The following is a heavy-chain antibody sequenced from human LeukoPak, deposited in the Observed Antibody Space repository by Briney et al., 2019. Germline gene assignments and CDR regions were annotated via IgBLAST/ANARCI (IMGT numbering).Heavy chain of an antibody. D-gene: IGHD3-22*01. CDR2: IYDSGST. Sequence: PSENLSLTCTVSGGSISSGNYYWSWIRQPPGKGLEWIGYIYDSGSTYYNPPLKSRVTISLDTSKNQFSLKLNSVTAADTAVYYCARDYYDSSGYYYRWHAFDIWGQGTMVTVSS. CDR1: GGSISSGNYY. CDR3: ARDYYDSSGYYYRWHAFDI. V-gene: IGHV4-30-4*01. J-gene: IGHJ3*02.